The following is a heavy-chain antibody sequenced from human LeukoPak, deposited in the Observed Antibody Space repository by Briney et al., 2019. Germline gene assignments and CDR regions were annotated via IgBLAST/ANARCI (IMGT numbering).Heavy chain of an antibody. J-gene: IGHJ5*02. CDR3: ARDPSSST. V-gene: IGHV4-38-2*02. CDR2: IYHSGST. CDR1: GYSISSGYY. D-gene: IGHD6-13*01. Sequence: SETLSLTCTVSGYSISSGYYWGWIRQPPGKGLGWIGSIYHSGSTYYNPSLKSRVTISVDTSKNQFSLKLSSVTAADTAVYYCARDPSSSTWGQGTPVTVSS.